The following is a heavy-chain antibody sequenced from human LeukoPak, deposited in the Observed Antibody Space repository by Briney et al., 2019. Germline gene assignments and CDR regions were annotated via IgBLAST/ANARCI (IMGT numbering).Heavy chain of an antibody. CDR3: ARVPKYFDL. J-gene: IGHJ2*01. V-gene: IGHV4-34*01. CDR2: INHSRST. Sequence: SETLSLTCAVYGGSFSGYYWSWIRQPPGKGLEWIGEINHSRSTHYNPSLKSRVTISVDTSKNQFSLKLSSVTAADTAVYYCARVPKYFDLWGRGTLVTVSS. CDR1: GGSFSGYY.